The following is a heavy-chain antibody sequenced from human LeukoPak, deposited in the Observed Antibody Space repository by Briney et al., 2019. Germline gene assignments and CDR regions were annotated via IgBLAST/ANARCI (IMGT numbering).Heavy chain of an antibody. CDR3: ARRPDYGGTPTFDY. D-gene: IGHD4-23*01. Sequence: GGSLRLSCAASGFTVSSNYMSWVRQAPGKGLEWVSVIYSDGSTYYADSVKGRFSISRDNSKNTLYLQLNSLRVEDTAVYYCARRPDYGGTPTFDYWGRGTLVTVSS. CDR2: IYSDGST. V-gene: IGHV3-66*01. CDR1: GFTVSSNY. J-gene: IGHJ4*02.